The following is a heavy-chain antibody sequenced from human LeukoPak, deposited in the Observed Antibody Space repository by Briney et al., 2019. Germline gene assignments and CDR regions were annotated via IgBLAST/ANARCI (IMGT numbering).Heavy chain of an antibody. Sequence: GGSLRLSCAASGFTFSSYWMSWVRQAPGKGLEWVANIKQDGSEKYYVDSVKGRFTISRDDAKNSLYLQMNSLRAEDTAVYYCARVARVNSFDYWGQGTLVTVSS. V-gene: IGHV3-7*01. CDR2: IKQDGSEK. J-gene: IGHJ4*02. D-gene: IGHD4-23*01. CDR1: GFTFSSYW. CDR3: ARVARVNSFDY.